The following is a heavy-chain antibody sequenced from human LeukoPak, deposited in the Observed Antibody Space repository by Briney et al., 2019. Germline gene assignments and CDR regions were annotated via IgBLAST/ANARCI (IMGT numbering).Heavy chain of an antibody. CDR2: IYYSGST. Sequence: PSETLSLTCAVYGGSFSGYYWGWIRQPPGKGLEWIGSIYYSGSTYYNPSLKSRVTISVDTSKNQFSLKLSSVTAADTAVYYCARSPPHTPDGESHLGYFDYWGQGTLVTVSS. V-gene: IGHV4-39*01. J-gene: IGHJ4*02. D-gene: IGHD3-10*01. CDR3: ARSPPHTPDGESHLGYFDY. CDR1: GGSFSGYY.